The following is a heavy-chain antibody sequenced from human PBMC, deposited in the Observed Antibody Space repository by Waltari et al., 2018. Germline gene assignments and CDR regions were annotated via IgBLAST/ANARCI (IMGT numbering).Heavy chain of an antibody. Sequence: EVQLVDSGGDLVQPGGSLRLSCAASGFSFSNYWMSWVRQAPGKGLEWVANINEDGSAKYYVDSVKGRFTISRDNVENSLYLQMDSLRVEDTAVYYCARGTRGSPGYGYWGQGTLLTVSS. V-gene: IGHV3-7*01. J-gene: IGHJ4*02. CDR3: ARGTRGSPGYGY. CDR2: INEDGSAK. D-gene: IGHD2-15*01. CDR1: GFSFSNYW.